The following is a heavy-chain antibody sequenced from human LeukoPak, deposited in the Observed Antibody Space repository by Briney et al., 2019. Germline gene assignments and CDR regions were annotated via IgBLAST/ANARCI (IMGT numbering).Heavy chain of an antibody. CDR1: GFIFSSYG. V-gene: IGHV3-33*01. Sequence: GGSLRLSCAASGFIFSSYGMHWVRQAPGKGLEWVAVIWYDGSNKYYADSVKGRFTISRDNSKNTLYLQMNSLRAEDTAVYYCARDGRFGELFNFDYWGQGTLVTVSS. CDR3: ARDGRFGELFNFDY. CDR2: IWYDGSNK. J-gene: IGHJ4*02. D-gene: IGHD3-10*01.